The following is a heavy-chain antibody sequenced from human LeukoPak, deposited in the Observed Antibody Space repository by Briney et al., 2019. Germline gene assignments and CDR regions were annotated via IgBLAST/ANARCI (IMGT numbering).Heavy chain of an antibody. CDR3: ARDPGGYDQNYYYYYMDV. V-gene: IGHV1-2*02. J-gene: IGHJ6*03. CDR2: INPNSGGT. D-gene: IGHD5-12*01. CDR1: GYTFTGYY. Sequence: ASVKVSCKASGYTFTGYYMHWVRQAPGQGLEWMGWINPNSGGTNYAQKLQGRVTMTRDTSISTAYMELSRLRSDDTAVYYCARDPGGYDQNYYYYYMDVWGKGITVTISS.